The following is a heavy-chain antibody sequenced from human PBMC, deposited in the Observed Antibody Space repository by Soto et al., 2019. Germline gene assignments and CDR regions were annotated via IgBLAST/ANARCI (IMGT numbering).Heavy chain of an antibody. CDR1: GDSIGGVGY. CDR3: ARQVYGDYLGGNWFDP. V-gene: IGHV4-31*03. J-gene: IGHJ5*02. D-gene: IGHD4-17*01. CDR2: ISSSGST. Sequence: SETLSLTCTVSGDSIGGVGYWSWIRQFPGRGLEWIGCISSSGSTYYNPALNNRISLSLDTSQNQFSLKMKSVTVADTALYFCARQVYGDYLGGNWFDPWGQGALVTVSS.